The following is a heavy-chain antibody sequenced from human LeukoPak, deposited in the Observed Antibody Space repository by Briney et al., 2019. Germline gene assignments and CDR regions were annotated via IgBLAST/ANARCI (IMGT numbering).Heavy chain of an antibody. Sequence: SETLSLTCTVSNGAISTYYWSWVRQPPGKGLEWVGYIYYTGSTNYNPSLKSRVSMSLDTSKNQFSLKLTSVTAADTAVYYCARNRARGSGFDYWGQGTLVTVSS. J-gene: IGHJ4*02. CDR2: IYYTGST. CDR3: ARNRARGSGFDY. CDR1: NGAISTYY. D-gene: IGHD3-10*01. V-gene: IGHV4-59*01.